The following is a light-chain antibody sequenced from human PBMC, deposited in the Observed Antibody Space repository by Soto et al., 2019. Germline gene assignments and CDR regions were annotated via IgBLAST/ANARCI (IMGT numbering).Light chain of an antibody. Sequence: EIVLTQSPATLSLSPGERATLSCRASQSVSSYLAWYQQKPGQALRLLIYDASNRATGIPARFSGSGSGTDFTLTISSLEPEDFAVYYCQQRSNWPPLTFGGGTKVDIK. J-gene: IGKJ4*01. CDR2: DAS. CDR3: QQRSNWPPLT. V-gene: IGKV3-11*01. CDR1: QSVSSY.